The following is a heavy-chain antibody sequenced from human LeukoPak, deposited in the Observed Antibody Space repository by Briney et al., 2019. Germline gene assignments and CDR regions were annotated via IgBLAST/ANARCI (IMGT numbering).Heavy chain of an antibody. V-gene: IGHV4-61*02. CDR3: ARRGNYDFWSGSLHAFDI. CDR1: GGSISSGSYY. D-gene: IGHD3-3*01. CDR2: IYTSGST. Sequence: SETLSLXCTVSGGSISSGSYYWSWIRQPAEKGREWIGRIYTSGSTNYNPSLKSRVTISVDTSKNQFSLKLSSVTAADTAVYYCARRGNYDFWSGSLHAFDIWGQGTIVTVSS. J-gene: IGHJ3*02.